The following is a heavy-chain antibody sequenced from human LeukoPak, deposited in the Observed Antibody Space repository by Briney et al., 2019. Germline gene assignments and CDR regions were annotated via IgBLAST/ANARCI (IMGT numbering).Heavy chain of an antibody. CDR3: AREGKLESEGGFDP. V-gene: IGHV1-2*06. CDR1: GYTFTGYY. Sequence: ASVKVSFKASGYTFTGYYMHWVRQAPGQGLEWMGRINPNSGGTNYAQKFQGRVTMTRDTSISTAYMELSRLRSDDTAVYYCAREGKLESEGGFDPWGQGTLVTVSS. CDR2: INPNSGGT. J-gene: IGHJ5*02. D-gene: IGHD1-1*01.